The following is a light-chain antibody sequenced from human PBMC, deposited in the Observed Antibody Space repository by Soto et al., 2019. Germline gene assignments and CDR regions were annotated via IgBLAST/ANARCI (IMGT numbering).Light chain of an antibody. V-gene: IGKV1-16*02. CDR3: QQYQIYPIT. CDR2: AAS. CDR1: QDIKKS. Sequence: DIQMTQSPSSLSASVGDRVTITCRASQDIKKSLTWFQQKLGQAPKPLIYAASSLHSGVPSHFSGTGSGTDFTLTISSLQPEDSATYYCQQYQIYPITFGGGTKVQI. J-gene: IGKJ4*01.